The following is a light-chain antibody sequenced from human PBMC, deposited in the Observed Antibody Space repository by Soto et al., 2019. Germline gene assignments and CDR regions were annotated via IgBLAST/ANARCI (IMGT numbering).Light chain of an antibody. CDR2: WES. J-gene: IGKJ3*01. CDR1: QNLVSDSNTRDH. V-gene: IGKV4-1*01. CDR3: QKNYSFPIT. Sequence: DIVMTQSPESLSVSLCERATINCKSIQNLVSDSNTRDHLVWYQQKPGQPPKMLIYWESTRESGVPDRLIGGGSGTDLNLTISRLQAEDVAVYYCQKNYSFPITFGPGTKVDIK.